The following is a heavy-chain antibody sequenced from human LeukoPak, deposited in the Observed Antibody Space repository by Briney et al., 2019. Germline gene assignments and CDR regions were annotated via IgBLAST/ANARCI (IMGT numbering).Heavy chain of an antibody. CDR1: GGTFSSYT. V-gene: IGHV1-69*05. CDR3: AGGVYPYYFDY. D-gene: IGHD1-26*01. Sequence: VKVSCKASGGTFSSYTISWVRQAPGLGLEWIGGIIPLFGTTNYAQKFQGRVTITTDDSTSTASTELSSLRSEDTAVYYCAGGVYPYYFDYWGQGTLVTVSS. CDR2: IIPLFGTT. J-gene: IGHJ4*02.